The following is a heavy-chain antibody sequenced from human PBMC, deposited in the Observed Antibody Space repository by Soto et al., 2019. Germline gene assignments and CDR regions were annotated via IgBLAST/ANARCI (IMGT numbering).Heavy chain of an antibody. D-gene: IGHD4-17*01. CDR2: ISASGGSP. Sequence: EVQLLESGGGLVQPGGSLRLSCAASGFTFSSYTMSWVRQAPGKGLEWVSAISASGGSPYYADSVEGRFTISRDNSKNELCLEIDSLRAEDTAVYYCAKGVSRYGDQDYFDCWGQGSLVTVSA. CDR3: AKGVSRYGDQDYFDC. V-gene: IGHV3-23*01. CDR1: GFTFSSYT. J-gene: IGHJ4*02.